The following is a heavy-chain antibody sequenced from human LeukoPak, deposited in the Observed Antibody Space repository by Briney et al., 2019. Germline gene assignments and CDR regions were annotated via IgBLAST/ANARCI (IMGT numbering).Heavy chain of an antibody. D-gene: IGHD2-2*01. V-gene: IGHV4-59*01. CDR1: GGSISSYY. CDR2: IYYSGST. Sequence: SETLSLTCTVSGGSISSYYWSWIRQPPGKGLEWIGYIYYSGSTNYNPSLKSRVTISVDTSKSQFSLKLSSVTAADTAVYYCARDRGPAVGYDYWGQGTLVTVSS. J-gene: IGHJ4*02. CDR3: ARDRGPAVGYDY.